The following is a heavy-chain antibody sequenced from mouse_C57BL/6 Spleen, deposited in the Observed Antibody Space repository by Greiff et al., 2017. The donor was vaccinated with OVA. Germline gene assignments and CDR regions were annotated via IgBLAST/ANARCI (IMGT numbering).Heavy chain of an antibody. CDR2: ISSGGDYI. J-gene: IGHJ4*01. CDR3: TSNYGSLYAMDY. CDR1: GFTFSSYA. Sequence: EVKLVESGEGLVKPGGSLKLSCAASGFTFSSYAMSWVRQTPEKRLEWVAYISSGGDYIHYADTVKGRFTISRDNARNTLYLQMSSLKSEDTAMYYCTSNYGSLYAMDYWGQGTSVTVSS. V-gene: IGHV5-9-1*02. D-gene: IGHD1-1*01.